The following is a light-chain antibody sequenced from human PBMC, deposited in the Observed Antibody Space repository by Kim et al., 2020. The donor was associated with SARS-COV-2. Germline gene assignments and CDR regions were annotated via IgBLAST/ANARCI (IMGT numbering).Light chain of an antibody. Sequence: SPGETATPSCRASQSIISVFLAWYQQISGQPPRLLIFGASNRAAGIPDRFSGSGSGTDFTLSINRLEPEDFAVYYCQQYGTSPETFGGGTKVDIK. CDR1: QSIISVF. V-gene: IGKV3-20*01. CDR2: GAS. J-gene: IGKJ4*01. CDR3: QQYGTSPET.